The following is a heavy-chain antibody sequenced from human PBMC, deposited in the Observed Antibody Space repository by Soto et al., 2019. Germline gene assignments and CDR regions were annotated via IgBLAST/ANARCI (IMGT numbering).Heavy chain of an antibody. Sequence: PGESLKISCKGSGYSFTSYWISWVRQMPGKGLEWMGRIDPSDSYTNYSPSFQGHVTISADKSISTAYLQWSSLKASDTAMYYCARLAYCGGDCQLGLAFVYFDYWGQGTLVTVSS. CDR2: IDPSDSYT. CDR1: GYSFTSYW. V-gene: IGHV5-10-1*01. J-gene: IGHJ4*02. D-gene: IGHD2-21*02. CDR3: ARLAYCGGDCQLGLAFVYFDY.